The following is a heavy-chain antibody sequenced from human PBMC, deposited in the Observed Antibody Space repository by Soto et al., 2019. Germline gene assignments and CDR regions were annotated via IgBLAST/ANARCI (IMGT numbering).Heavy chain of an antibody. V-gene: IGHV2-5*02. J-gene: IGHJ6*02. D-gene: IGHD2-21*02. CDR2: IYWDGDR. CDR1: GFSLSTGGMG. CDR3: VHSRCGGDCLQSYSSHYYYGMDI. Sequence: QITLKESGPTLVKPTQTLTLTCTFSGFSLSTGGMGVGWIRQPPGKALEWLALIYWDGDRRYRPSLMSRLTIDTDTSKNQVVLTMPNMDPVDTATYYCVHSRCGGDCLQSYSSHYYYGMDIWGQGTTVTVSS.